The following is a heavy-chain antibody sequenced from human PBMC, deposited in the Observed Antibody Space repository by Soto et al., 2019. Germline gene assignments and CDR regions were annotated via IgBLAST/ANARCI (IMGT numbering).Heavy chain of an antibody. CDR2: ISGSGGST. D-gene: IGHD3-22*01. CDR3: AKGRGYYDSSGYYSAGAFDI. CDR1: GFTFSSYA. J-gene: IGHJ3*02. V-gene: IGHV3-23*01. Sequence: RRLSCAASGFTFSSYAMSWVRQAPGKGLEWVSAISGSGGSTYYADSVKGRFTISRDNSKNTLYLQMNSLRAEDTAVYYCAKGRGYYDSSGYYSAGAFDIWGQGTMVTVSS.